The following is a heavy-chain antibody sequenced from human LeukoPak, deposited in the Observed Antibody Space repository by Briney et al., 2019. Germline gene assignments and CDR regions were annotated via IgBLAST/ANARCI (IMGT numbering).Heavy chain of an antibody. Sequence: SETLSLTCTVSGGSISSYYWSWIRQPPGKGLEWIGYIYYSGSTNYNPSLKSRVTISVDTSKNQFSLKLSSVTDADTAVYYCARIKYSSSWEAHDAFDIWGQGTMVTVSS. V-gene: IGHV4-59*01. J-gene: IGHJ3*02. D-gene: IGHD6-13*01. CDR3: ARIKYSSSWEAHDAFDI. CDR1: GGSISSYY. CDR2: IYYSGST.